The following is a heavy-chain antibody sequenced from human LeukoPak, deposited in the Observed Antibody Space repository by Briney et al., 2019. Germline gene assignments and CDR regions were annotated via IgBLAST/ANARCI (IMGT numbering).Heavy chain of an antibody. Sequence: GSLRLSCAASGFTFSSYSMNWVRQTPGKGLEWIGTIYYSGATYYNPSLESRVTISVDTSKNQFSLKVSSVIAADTALYYCARHIWQSTARPWFDPWGQGTLVTVSS. CDR2: IYYSGAT. CDR3: ARHIWQSTARPWFDP. CDR1: GFTFSSYSMN. V-gene: IGHV4-39*01. D-gene: IGHD2-21*01. J-gene: IGHJ5*02.